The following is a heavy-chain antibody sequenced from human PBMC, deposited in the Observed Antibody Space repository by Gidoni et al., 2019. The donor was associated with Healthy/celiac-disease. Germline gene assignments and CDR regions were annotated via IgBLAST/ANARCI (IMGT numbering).Heavy chain of an antibody. J-gene: IGHJ4*02. CDR2: IRSKANSYAT. Sequence: EVQLVESGGGLVQPGGSLKLSCAVSGFPFSGPAMHWVRQASGKGLEWVGRIRSKANSYATAYAASVKGRFTISRDDSKNTAYLQMNSLKTEDTAVYYCTRLFEAAAGIGPDYWGQGTLVTVSS. CDR3: TRLFEAAAGIGPDY. V-gene: IGHV3-73*02. CDR1: GFPFSGPA. D-gene: IGHD6-13*01.